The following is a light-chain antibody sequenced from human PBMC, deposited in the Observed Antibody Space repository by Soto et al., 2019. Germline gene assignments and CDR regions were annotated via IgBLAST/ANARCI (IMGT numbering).Light chain of an antibody. Sequence: QSVLTQPPSVSGAPGQRVTISCTGSSSNIGAGYDVHWYQQLPGRAPKLLIYGNTNRPSGVPDRFSGSKSGTPASLAITGLQAEDEADYYCLSFDSSLSVVFGGGTKLT. CDR2: GNT. CDR1: SSNIGAGYD. J-gene: IGLJ2*01. CDR3: LSFDSSLSVV. V-gene: IGLV1-40*01.